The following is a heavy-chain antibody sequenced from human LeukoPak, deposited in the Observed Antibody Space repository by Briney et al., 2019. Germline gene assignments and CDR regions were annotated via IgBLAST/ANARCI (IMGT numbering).Heavy chain of an antibody. J-gene: IGHJ4*02. CDR2: INPSGGST. CDR1: GYTFTSCY. V-gene: IGHV1-46*01. D-gene: IGHD2-21*02. CDR3: ARDLSTAISGPDY. Sequence: ASVKVSFKASGYTFTSCYMHWVRQAAGQGLEWMGIINPSGGSTSYAQKFQGRVTMTRDMSTSTVYMELSSLRSEDTAVYYCARDLSTAISGPDYWGQGTLGTVSS.